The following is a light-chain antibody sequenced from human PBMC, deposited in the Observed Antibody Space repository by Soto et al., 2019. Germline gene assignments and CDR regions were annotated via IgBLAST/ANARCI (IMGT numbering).Light chain of an antibody. J-gene: IGLJ3*02. CDR3: LSADSGRTTSYRV. V-gene: IGLV3-16*01. CDR1: GLPRKY. Sequence: SYELTQPPSVSVSLGQMARITCSGEGLPRKYAYWYQQKPGQPPVLVIHKDSERPSGTPERFSGSSSGTIATLTITGVQAEDEADYYCLSADSGRTTSYRVFGGGTKLTVL. CDR2: KDS.